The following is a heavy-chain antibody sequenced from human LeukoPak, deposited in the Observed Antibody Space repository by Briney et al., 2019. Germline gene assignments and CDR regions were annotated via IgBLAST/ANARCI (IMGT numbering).Heavy chain of an antibody. J-gene: IGHJ6*03. CDR3: AKDFRNYYDSSGYYFPYYYYYMDV. CDR2: IRYDGSNK. D-gene: IGHD3-22*01. Sequence: PGGSLRLSCAASGFTFSSYGMHWVRQAPGKGLEWVAFIRYDGSNKYYADSVKGRFTISRDNSKNTLYLQMNSLRAEDTAVYYCAKDFRNYYDSSGYYFPYYYYYMDVWGKGTTVTISS. CDR1: GFTFSSYG. V-gene: IGHV3-30*02.